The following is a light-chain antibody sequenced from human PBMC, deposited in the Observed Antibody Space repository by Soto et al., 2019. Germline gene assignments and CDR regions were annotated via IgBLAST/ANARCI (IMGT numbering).Light chain of an antibody. CDR1: QSVGRY. V-gene: IGKV3-15*01. J-gene: IGKJ2*01. CDR2: GAS. CDR3: QQYDSWPPSYT. Sequence: EIVMTQSPATLSVALGDRATLSCRASQSVGRYLAWYQQKPGQAPRLLIYGASTRATGIPARFSGSGSETDFTLTISSLQSEYFAVYYCQQYDSWPPSYTFGQGTKLEIK.